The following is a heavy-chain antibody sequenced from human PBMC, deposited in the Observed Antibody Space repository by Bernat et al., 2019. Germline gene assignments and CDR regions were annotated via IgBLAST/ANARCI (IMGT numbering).Heavy chain of an antibody. Sequence: EVQLVESGGGLVKPGGSLRLSCAASGLSFSNAWMSWVRQAPGKGLEWVGRIKRKNDGGTTDYAEPVKGRFTISSDDAKTTLYLQMNSLKTEDTAVYYCTTGYCSNGVCYTYFDHWGQGTLVTVSS. D-gene: IGHD2-8*01. V-gene: IGHV3-15*01. CDR3: TTGYCSNGVCYTYFDH. CDR1: GLSFSNAW. CDR2: IKRKNDGGTT. J-gene: IGHJ4*02.